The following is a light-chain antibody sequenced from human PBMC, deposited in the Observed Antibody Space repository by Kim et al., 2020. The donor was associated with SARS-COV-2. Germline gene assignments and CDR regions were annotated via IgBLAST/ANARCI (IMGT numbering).Light chain of an antibody. J-gene: IGKJ2*01. CDR2: GAY. CDR3: QQYESSPFI. CDR1: QSVISNY. V-gene: IGKV3-20*01. Sequence: EIVLTQSPGTLSLSPGERATLSCRASQSVISNYFAWYQHRPGQAPRLLIYGAYSRATGIPDRFSGSGSGTDFTLTISRLEPEDFAVYYCQQYESSPFIFGQGTKLEIK.